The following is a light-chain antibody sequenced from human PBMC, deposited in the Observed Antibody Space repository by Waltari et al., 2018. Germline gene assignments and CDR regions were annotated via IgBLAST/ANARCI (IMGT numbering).Light chain of an antibody. CDR1: QSIGTY. CDR3: QNHERLPAT. CDR2: AAS. J-gene: IGKJ1*01. V-gene: IGKV3-20*01. Sequence: LTQSPGTLSLSPGERATLSCRASQSIGTYLVWYQQKPGQAPRLLMYAASRRATGIPDRFSGSGSGTDFSLTISRLEPEDFAVYLCQNHERLPATFGQGTKVEIK.